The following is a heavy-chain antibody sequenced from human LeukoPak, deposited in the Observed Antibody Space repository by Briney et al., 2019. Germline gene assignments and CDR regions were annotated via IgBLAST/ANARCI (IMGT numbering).Heavy chain of an antibody. J-gene: IGHJ4*02. CDR1: GGSFSGYY. CDR3: ASYTAGGGGLDH. CDR2: INHSGST. V-gene: IGHV4-34*01. D-gene: IGHD5-18*01. Sequence: SETLSLTCAVYGGSFSGYYWSWIRQPPGKGLEWIGEINHSGSTNYNPSLKSRVTISVDTSKNQFSLKLSSVTAADTAVYYCASYTAGGGGLDHWGQGTLVTVSS.